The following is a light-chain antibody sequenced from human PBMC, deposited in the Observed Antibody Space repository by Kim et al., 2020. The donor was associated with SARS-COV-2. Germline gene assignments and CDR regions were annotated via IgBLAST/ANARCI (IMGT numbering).Light chain of an antibody. Sequence: SVSPGESATLSCRASQSVSSNLAWYQQKPGQAPRLLIYGASTRATGIPARFSGSGSGTEFTLTISSLQSEDFAIYYCHQYNNLITFGGGTKVEIK. CDR2: GAS. CDR1: QSVSSN. J-gene: IGKJ4*01. CDR3: HQYNNLIT. V-gene: IGKV3-15*01.